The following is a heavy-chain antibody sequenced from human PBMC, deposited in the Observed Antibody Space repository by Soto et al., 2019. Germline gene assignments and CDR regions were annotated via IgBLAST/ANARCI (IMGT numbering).Heavy chain of an antibody. CDR2: IYYTGST. V-gene: IGHV4-39*01. D-gene: IGHD2-15*01. CDR3: ARQAVCSRRNCFPRFFDY. CDR1: GGSMSSTNYY. J-gene: IGHJ4*02. Sequence: QVQLQESGPGLVKPSETLSLTCTVSGGSMSSTNYYWAWIRRSPGEGLEWIGNIYYTGSTSYRPPFKSLATISAANSTNQFYLKLNSVTAADTAVYYCARQAVCSRRNCFPRFFDYWCQGALVTVS.